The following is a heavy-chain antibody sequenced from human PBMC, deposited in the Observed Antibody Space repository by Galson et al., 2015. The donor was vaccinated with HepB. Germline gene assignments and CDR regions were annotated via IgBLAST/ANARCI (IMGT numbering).Heavy chain of an antibody. CDR3: ARADIVGVFDY. D-gene: IGHD1-26*01. CDR2: IYTSGST. V-gene: IGHV4-61*02. J-gene: IGHJ4*02. CDR1: GGSISSGSYY. Sequence: QVQLQESGPGLVKPSQTLSLTCTVSGGSISSGSYYWSWIRQPAGKGLEWIGRIYTSGSTNYNPSLKSRVTMSVDTSKNQFSLKLSSVTAADTAVYYCARADIVGVFDYWGQGTLVTVSS.